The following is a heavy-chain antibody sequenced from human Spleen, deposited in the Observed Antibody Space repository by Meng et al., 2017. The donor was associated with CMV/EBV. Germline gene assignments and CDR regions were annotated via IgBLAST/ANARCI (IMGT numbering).Heavy chain of an antibody. J-gene: IGHJ3*02. Sequence: GGSLRLSCAASGFTFSSFWMHWVRQVPGKGLVWVSRINRDGSSTNYAASVKGRFTISRDNAKNTMYLQMNSLRAEDTAVYYCARLDKMWEQPDIWGQGTMVTVSS. CDR1: GFTFSSFW. CDR2: INRDGSST. CDR3: ARLDKMWEQPDI. V-gene: IGHV3-74*01. D-gene: IGHD1-26*01.